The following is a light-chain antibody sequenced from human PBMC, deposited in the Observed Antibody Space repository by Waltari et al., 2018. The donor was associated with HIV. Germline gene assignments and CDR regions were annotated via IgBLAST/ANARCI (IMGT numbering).Light chain of an antibody. Sequence: QSALTQPPSVSGAPGQRVTISCTGSSSNTGAGYDVHWYQQVPGTAPKLPIYGNSYGLSGVTARSSGYNGGTSASLAVAGLKAEDGADYYCESYDSSLRGERFGGGTKLTVL. V-gene: IGLV1-40*01. J-gene: IGLJ3*02. CDR3: ESYDSSLRGER. CDR1: SSNTGAGYD. CDR2: GNS.